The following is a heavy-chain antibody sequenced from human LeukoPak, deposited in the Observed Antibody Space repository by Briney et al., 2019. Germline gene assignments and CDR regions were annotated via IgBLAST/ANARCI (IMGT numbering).Heavy chain of an antibody. J-gene: IGHJ6*02. CDR2: INAGNGNT. D-gene: IGHD3-22*01. Sequence: GASVKVSCKASGYTFTTYTMHWVSQAHGQRLEWMGWINAGNGNTKYSQKFQGRVTITRDTSASTAYMELSSLRSEDTAMYYCARDLGLSSGYAYYYYGMDVWGQGTTVIVSS. V-gene: IGHV1-3*01. CDR3: ARDLGLSSGYAYYYYGMDV. CDR1: GYTFTTYT.